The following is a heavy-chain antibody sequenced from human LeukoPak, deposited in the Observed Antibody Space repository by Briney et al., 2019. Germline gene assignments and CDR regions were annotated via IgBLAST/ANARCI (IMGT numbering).Heavy chain of an antibody. V-gene: IGHV1-69*05. J-gene: IGHJ1*01. CDR3: ATTSGYDSHFQH. CDR2: IIPIFGTA. Sequence: ASVKVSCKASDYTFTTYGISWVRQAPGQGLEWMGRIIPIFGTANYAQKFQGRVTITTDESTSTAYMELSSLRSEDTAVYYCATTSGYDSHFQHWGQGTLVTVSS. CDR1: DYTFTTYG. D-gene: IGHD5-12*01.